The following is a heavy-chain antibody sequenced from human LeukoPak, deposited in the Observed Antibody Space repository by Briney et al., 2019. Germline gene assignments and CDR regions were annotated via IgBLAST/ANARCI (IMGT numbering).Heavy chain of an antibody. J-gene: IGHJ6*02. Sequence: GGSLRLSCAASGFTFSSYGMHWVRQAPGKGLEWVAVISYDGSNKYYADSVKGQFTISRDNSKNTLYLQMNSLRAEDTAVYYCAKDGYYSSSWYYYYYGMDVWGQGTTVTVSS. CDR2: ISYDGSNK. V-gene: IGHV3-30*18. CDR3: AKDGYYSSSWYYYYYGMDV. CDR1: GFTFSSYG. D-gene: IGHD6-13*01.